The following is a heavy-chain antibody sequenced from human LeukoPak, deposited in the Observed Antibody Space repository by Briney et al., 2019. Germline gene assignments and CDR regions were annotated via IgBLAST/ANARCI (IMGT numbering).Heavy chain of an antibody. V-gene: IGHV4-34*01. Sequence: SETLSLTCAVYGGSFSGYYWSWIRQPPGKGLEWIGEINHSGSTNYNPSLKSRVTISVDTSKNQFSLKLSSVTAADTAVYYCARGLYDSSALGMDYWGQGTLATVSS. CDR1: GGSFSGYY. J-gene: IGHJ4*02. D-gene: IGHD3-22*01. CDR3: ARGLYDSSALGMDY. CDR2: INHSGST.